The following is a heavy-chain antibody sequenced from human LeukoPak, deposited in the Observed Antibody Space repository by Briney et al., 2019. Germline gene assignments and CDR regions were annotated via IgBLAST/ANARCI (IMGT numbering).Heavy chain of an antibody. Sequence: ASVKVSCKASGYTFTGYYMHWVRQAPGQGLEWMGWINPNSGGTNYAQKFQGRVTMTRDTSISTAYMELSRLRSDDTAVYYCATDLYCSSTSCYRRFDYWGQRTLVTVSS. D-gene: IGHD2-2*01. CDR1: GYTFTGYY. CDR3: ATDLYCSSTSCYRRFDY. V-gene: IGHV1-2*02. CDR2: INPNSGGT. J-gene: IGHJ4*02.